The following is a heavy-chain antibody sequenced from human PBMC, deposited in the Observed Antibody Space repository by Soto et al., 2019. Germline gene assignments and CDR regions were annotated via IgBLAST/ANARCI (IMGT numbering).Heavy chain of an antibody. CDR2: IIPIFGTA. J-gene: IGHJ4*02. CDR3: ARDRTGTTVFRFDY. V-gene: IGHV1-69*01. Sequence: QVQLVQSGAEVKKPGSSVKVSCKASGGTFSSYAISWVRQAPGQGLEWMGGIIPIFGTANYAQKFQGRVTITADESTSTDYMELSSLRSEDTAVYYCARDRTGTTVFRFDYWGQGTLVTVSS. CDR1: GGTFSSYA. D-gene: IGHD1-7*01.